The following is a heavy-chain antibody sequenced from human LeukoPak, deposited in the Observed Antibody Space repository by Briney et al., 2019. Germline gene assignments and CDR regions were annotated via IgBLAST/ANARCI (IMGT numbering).Heavy chain of an antibody. J-gene: IGHJ4*02. V-gene: IGHV3-7*01. D-gene: IGHD3-22*01. Sequence: GGSLRLSCAASGFTFSSYWMNWVRQAPGKGLEWVAIIKQDGSETFYVDSVKGRFTISRDNVKNSLYLQMNSLRIEDAAVYYCMGGRGWLPENWGQGTLVTVSS. CDR3: MGGRGWLPEN. CDR1: GFTFSSYW. CDR2: IKQDGSET.